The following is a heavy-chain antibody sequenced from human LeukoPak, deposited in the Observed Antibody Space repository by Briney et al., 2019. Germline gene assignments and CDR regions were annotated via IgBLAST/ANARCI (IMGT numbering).Heavy chain of an antibody. CDR2: VHYGGTT. CDR1: GDSISTYY. CDR3: ARPGSGYTASGAFEI. V-gene: IGHV4-59*08. J-gene: IGHJ3*02. D-gene: IGHD5-18*01. Sequence: SETLSLTCTVSGDSISTYYWSWMRQPPGKGLEWIGYVHYGGTTNYNPSLKSRVIISVAAPKNQLSLKLTSLTAADTAVYYCARPGSGYTASGAFEIWGQGTMVTVSS.